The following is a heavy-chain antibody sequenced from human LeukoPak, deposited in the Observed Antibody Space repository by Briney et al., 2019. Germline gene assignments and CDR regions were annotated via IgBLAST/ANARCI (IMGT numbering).Heavy chain of an antibody. CDR3: AIAPDYGGNSFDY. Sequence: GGSLRLSCAASGFTFDDYAMHWVRQAPGKGLEWVSLISGDGGSTYYADSVKGRITISRDNSKNSLYLQMNSLRTEDTALYYCAIAPDYGGNSFDYWGQGTLVTVSS. J-gene: IGHJ4*02. V-gene: IGHV3-43*02. CDR1: GFTFDDYA. CDR2: ISGDGGST. D-gene: IGHD4-23*01.